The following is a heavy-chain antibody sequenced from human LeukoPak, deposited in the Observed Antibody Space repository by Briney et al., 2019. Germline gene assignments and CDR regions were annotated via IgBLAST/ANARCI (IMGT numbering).Heavy chain of an antibody. J-gene: IGHJ4*02. V-gene: IGHV3-11*01. D-gene: IGHD5-24*01. Sequence: GGSLRLACAASGFTFSDDYMSWVRQAQGKGLEWLSYISSLGKTTHFADSVKGRFSVSRDNTNNTLYVQMNSLRAEDTAVYFCARGRDGYKYWGQGTLVTVSS. CDR1: GFTFSDDY. CDR3: ARGRDGYKY. CDR2: ISSLGKTT.